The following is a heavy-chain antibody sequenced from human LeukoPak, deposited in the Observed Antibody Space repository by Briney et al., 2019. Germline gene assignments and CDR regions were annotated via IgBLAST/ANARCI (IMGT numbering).Heavy chain of an antibody. CDR1: GGSFSGYY. V-gene: IGHV4-34*01. CDR3: AREGMVRGVIMPFDY. Sequence: SETLSLTCAVYGGSFSGYYWSWIRQPPGKGLEWIGEINHSGSTDYNPSLKSRVTISVDTSKNQFSLKLSSVTAADTAVYYCAREGMVRGVIMPFDYWGQGTLVTVSS. CDR2: INHSGST. D-gene: IGHD3-10*01. J-gene: IGHJ4*02.